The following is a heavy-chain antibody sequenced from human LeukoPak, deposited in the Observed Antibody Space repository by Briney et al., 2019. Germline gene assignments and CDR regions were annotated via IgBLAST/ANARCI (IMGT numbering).Heavy chain of an antibody. CDR3: ARDRSIVVVHDAFDI. CDR2: IYYSGST. Sequence: SETLSLTCTVSGGSISSGDSYWSWIRQPPGKGLEWIGYIYYSGSTYYNPSLKSRVTISVDTSKNQFSLKLSSVTAADAAVYYCARDRSIVVVHDAFDIWGQGTMVTVSS. V-gene: IGHV4-30-4*01. J-gene: IGHJ3*02. CDR1: GGSISSGDSY. D-gene: IGHD3-22*01.